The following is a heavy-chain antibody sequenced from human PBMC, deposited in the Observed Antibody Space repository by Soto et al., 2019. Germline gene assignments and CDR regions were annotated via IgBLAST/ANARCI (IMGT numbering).Heavy chain of an antibody. J-gene: IGHJ4*02. CDR2: MQPNTGRT. Sequence: QVQLVQSGAEVREPGASVKVTCKASGYSFASLDINWVRQTAGQGLEWMGWMQPNTGRTGYAQKFQGRVTMTRDTSINTAHMELTTLTSDDTAFYYCARGVSAGVDYWGQGTLVTVSS. CDR1: GYSFASLD. D-gene: IGHD1-26*01. CDR3: ARGVSAGVDY. V-gene: IGHV1-8*01.